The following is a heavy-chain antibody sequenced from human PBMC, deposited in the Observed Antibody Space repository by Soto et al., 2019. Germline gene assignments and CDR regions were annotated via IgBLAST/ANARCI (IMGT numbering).Heavy chain of an antibody. J-gene: IGHJ6*02. CDR2: ISSSSYYI. CDR3: AREKEDEGSSSLRVYYGMDA. Sequence: EVQLVESGGGLVKSGGSLRLSCAASGFTLSTYRMTWVRQAPGKGLEWVSSISSSSYYIHYADSVKGRFTISRDSAKNSVSLQLNSLRAEDTAVYYCAREKEDEGSSSLRVYYGMDAWGQGTTVTVSS. D-gene: IGHD6-6*01. V-gene: IGHV3-21*01. CDR1: GFTLSTYR.